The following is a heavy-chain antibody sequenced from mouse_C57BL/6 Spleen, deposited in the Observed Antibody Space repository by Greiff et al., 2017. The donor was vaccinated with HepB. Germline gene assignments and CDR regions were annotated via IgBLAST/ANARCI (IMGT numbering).Heavy chain of an antibody. CDR2: IDPENGDT. Sequence: EVKVEESGAELVRPGASVKLSCTASGFNIKDDYMHWVKQRPEQGLEWIGWIDPENGDTEYASKFQGKATITADTSSNTAYLQLSSLTSEDTAVYYCTIPHYYGSRDGYFDVWGTGTTVTVSS. V-gene: IGHV14-4*01. CDR3: TIPHYYGSRDGYFDV. D-gene: IGHD1-1*01. J-gene: IGHJ1*03. CDR1: GFNIKDDY.